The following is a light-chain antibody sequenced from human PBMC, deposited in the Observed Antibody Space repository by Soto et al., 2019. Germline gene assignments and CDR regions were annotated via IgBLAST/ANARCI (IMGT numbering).Light chain of an antibody. CDR1: QGVGTS. CDR2: DAA. V-gene: IGKV3-11*01. J-gene: IGKJ1*01. CDR3: QHRSSWPRS. Sequence: DIVLTQSPATLSLSPGDRATLSCRASQGVGTSLAWYKQQPGQAPRLLIHDAAYRASGIPERFSGSGSGTAFSLSISSLEPDDFAVYYCQHRSSWPRSFGRGTKVEV.